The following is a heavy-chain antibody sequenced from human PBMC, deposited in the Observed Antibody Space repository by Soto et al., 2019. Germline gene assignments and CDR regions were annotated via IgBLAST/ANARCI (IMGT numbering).Heavy chain of an antibody. CDR1: GYTFTSYA. CDR3: ASYGSGRPYYYYYGMDV. D-gene: IGHD3-10*01. V-gene: IGHV1-3*01. CDR2: INAGNGNT. J-gene: IGHJ6*02. Sequence: ASVKVSCKASGYTFTSYAMHWVRQAPGQRLEWMGWINAGNGNTKYSQKFQGRVTITRDTSASTAYMELSSLRSEDTAVYYCASYGSGRPYYYYYGMDVWGQGTTVTVSS.